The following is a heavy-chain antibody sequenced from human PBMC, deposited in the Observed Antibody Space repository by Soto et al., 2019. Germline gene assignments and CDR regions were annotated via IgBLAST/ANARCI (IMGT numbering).Heavy chain of an antibody. CDR2: IYYSGST. J-gene: IGHJ2*01. CDR1: GGSISSSSYY. D-gene: IGHD3-22*01. Sequence: SETLSLTCTVSGGSISSSSYYWGWIRQPPGKGLEWIGSIYYSGSTYYNPSLKSRVTISVDTSKNQFSLKLSSVTAADTAVYYCERPYYYDGSGYRIDWYFELGGRGALVAVSS. CDR3: ERPYYYDGSGYRIDWYFEL. V-gene: IGHV4-39*01.